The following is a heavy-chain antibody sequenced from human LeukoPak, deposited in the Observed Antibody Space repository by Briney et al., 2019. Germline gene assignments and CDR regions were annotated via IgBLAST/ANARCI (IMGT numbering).Heavy chain of an antibody. V-gene: IGHV4-39*01. CDR2: IYYSGST. D-gene: IGHD4-23*01. J-gene: IGHJ4*02. Sequence: PSETLSLTCTVSGGSISSSSYYWGWIRQPPGKGLEWIGSIYYSGSTYYNPSLKSRVTISVDTSKNQFSLKLSSVTAADTAVYYCARLPRWQVRYYFDYWGQGTLVTVSS. CDR1: GGSISSSSYY. CDR3: ARLPRWQVRYYFDY.